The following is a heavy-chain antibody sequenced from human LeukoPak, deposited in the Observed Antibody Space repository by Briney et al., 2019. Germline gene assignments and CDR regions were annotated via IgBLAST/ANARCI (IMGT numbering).Heavy chain of an antibody. D-gene: IGHD2-2*01. CDR3: ARYCSSTSCYGNYFDY. V-gene: IGHV4-4*07. J-gene: IGHJ4*02. CDR2: IYTSGST. CDR1: GGSISSYY. Sequence: SETLSLTCTVSGGSISSYYWSWIRQPAGKGLEWIGRIYTSGSTNYNPSLKSRVTMSVDTSKNQFSLKLSSVTATDTAVYYCARYCSSTSCYGNYFDYWGQGTLVTVSS.